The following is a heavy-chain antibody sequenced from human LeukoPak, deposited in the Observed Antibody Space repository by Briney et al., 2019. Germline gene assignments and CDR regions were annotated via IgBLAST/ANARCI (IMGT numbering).Heavy chain of an antibody. Sequence: SQTLSLTCAISGDSVSSNSAAWNWIRQSPSRGLEWLGRTYYRSKWYNDYAVSVKSRITINPDTSKNQFSLQLNSVTPEDTAVYYCARAYELDSRTYYYYYYMDVWGKGTTVTISS. J-gene: IGHJ6*03. D-gene: IGHD3-22*01. V-gene: IGHV6-1*01. CDR1: GDSVSSNSAA. CDR2: TYYRSKWYN. CDR3: ARAYELDSRTYYYYYYMDV.